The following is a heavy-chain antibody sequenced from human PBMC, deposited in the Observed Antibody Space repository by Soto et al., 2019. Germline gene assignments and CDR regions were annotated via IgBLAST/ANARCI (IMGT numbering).Heavy chain of an antibody. J-gene: IGHJ4*02. CDR2: IGTTGDT. Sequence: PGGSLRLSCAASGFTFSSYAMSWVRQAPGKGLEWVSAIGTTGDTYYAGSVKGRFTISRENAKNSLYLQMNSLRAGDTAIYFCARALGPTLFDYWGQGTLVTVSS. CDR3: ARALGPTLFDY. CDR1: GFTFSSYA. D-gene: IGHD3-16*02. V-gene: IGHV3-13*01.